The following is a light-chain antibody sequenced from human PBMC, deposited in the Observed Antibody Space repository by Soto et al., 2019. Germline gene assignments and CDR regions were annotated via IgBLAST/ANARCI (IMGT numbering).Light chain of an antibody. J-gene: IGLJ1*01. CDR1: SSDVGGYNY. Sequence: QSVLTQPPSASGSPGQSVTISCTGTSSDVGGYNYVSWYQQHPGKAPKLMIYEVSKRPSGVPDRFSGSTSGNTASLTVSGLQPEDEADYYCSSYAGSNKSVFGTGTKVTVL. V-gene: IGLV2-8*01. CDR3: SSYAGSNKSV. CDR2: EVS.